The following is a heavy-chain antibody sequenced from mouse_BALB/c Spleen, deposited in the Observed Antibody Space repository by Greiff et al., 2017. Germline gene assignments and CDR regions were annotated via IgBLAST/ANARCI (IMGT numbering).Heavy chain of an antibody. CDR2: IDPANGNT. CDR3: ARGDYDAMDY. V-gene: IGHV14-3*02. J-gene: IGHJ4*01. D-gene: IGHD2-13*01. Sequence: VQLQQSGAELVKPGASVKLSCTASGFNIKDTYMHWVKQRPEQGLEWIGRIDPANGNTKYDPKFQGKATITADTSSNTAYLQLSSLTSEDTAVYYGARGDYDAMDYWGQGTSVTVSS. CDR1: GFNIKDTY.